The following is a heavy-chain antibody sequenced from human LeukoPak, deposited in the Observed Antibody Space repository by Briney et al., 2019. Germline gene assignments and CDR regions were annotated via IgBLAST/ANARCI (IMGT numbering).Heavy chain of an antibody. V-gene: IGHV1-18*01. CDR3: ARDRGRGIATSDYYFNC. CDR1: RYTLTNYC. J-gene: IGHJ4*02. Sequence: ASDTVSCMPSRYTLTNYCISWLRQAPGEGLEWMGWISAYHCNTKYAQKPQGRVTITTDTSTSTAYMELRSLGSDDTAVYYCARDRGRGIATSDYYFNCWRQATLVTV. D-gene: IGHD6-13*01. CDR2: ISAYHCNT.